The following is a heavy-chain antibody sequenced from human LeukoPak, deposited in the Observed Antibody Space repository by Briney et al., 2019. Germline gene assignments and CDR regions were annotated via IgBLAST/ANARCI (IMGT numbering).Heavy chain of an antibody. D-gene: IGHD6-19*01. CDR1: GGSISSYY. Sequence: SETLSLTCTVSGGSISSYYWSWIRQPPGKGLEWIGYIYYSGSTNYNPSLKSRVTISVDTSKNQFSLKLSSVTAADTAVYYCARAALESSGWPFDYWGQGTLVTVSS. CDR2: IYYSGST. J-gene: IGHJ4*02. V-gene: IGHV4-59*01. CDR3: ARAALESSGWPFDY.